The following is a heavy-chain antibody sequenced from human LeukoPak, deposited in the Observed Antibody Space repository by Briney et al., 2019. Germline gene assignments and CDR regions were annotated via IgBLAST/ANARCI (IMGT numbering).Heavy chain of an antibody. CDR3: ARKLYGDYDAFDI. J-gene: IGHJ3*02. D-gene: IGHD4-17*01. CDR1: GYTFTGYY. Sequence: ASVTVSCKASGYTFTGYYIHWVRQAPGQGLEWMGIINPSGGSTSYAQKFQGRVTMTRDTSTSTVYMELSSLRSEDTAVYYCARKLYGDYDAFDIWGQGTMVTVSS. V-gene: IGHV1-46*01. CDR2: INPSGGST.